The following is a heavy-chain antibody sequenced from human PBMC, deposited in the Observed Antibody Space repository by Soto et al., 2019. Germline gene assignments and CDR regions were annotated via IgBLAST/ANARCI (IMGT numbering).Heavy chain of an antibody. Sequence: QVQLVESGGGVVQPGKSLRLSCAASGFTFTRTATHWVRQAPGKGLEWVALIWYDGSYDYYADSVKGRFIISRDKSTDTVSLQMNSLRADDTAVYYCARDSHGDYDLAYWGQGTLVTVSS. V-gene: IGHV3-33*01. CDR1: GFTFTRTA. CDR2: IWYDGSYD. CDR3: ARDSHGDYDLAY. J-gene: IGHJ4*02. D-gene: IGHD4-17*01.